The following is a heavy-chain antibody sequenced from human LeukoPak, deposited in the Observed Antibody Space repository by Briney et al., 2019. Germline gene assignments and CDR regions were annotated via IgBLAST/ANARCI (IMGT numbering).Heavy chain of an antibody. CDR3: ARGLRLVKYFQH. CDR1: GFTFNRNW. V-gene: IGHV4-4*02. CDR2: INHSGST. D-gene: IGHD3-9*01. Sequence: GSLRLSCEGSGFTFNRNWMSWVRQAPGKGLEWIGEINHSGSTNYNPSLKSRVTISVDTSKNQFSLKLSSVTAADTAVYYCARGLRLVKYFQHWGQGTLVTVSS. J-gene: IGHJ1*01.